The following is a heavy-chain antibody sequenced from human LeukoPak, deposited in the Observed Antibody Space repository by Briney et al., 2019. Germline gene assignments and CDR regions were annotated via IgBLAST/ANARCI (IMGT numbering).Heavy chain of an antibody. D-gene: IGHD2-2*02. CDR3: ARFPRVLPAVTPFDF. CDR1: GYTFTSYD. CDR2: LNPNSGAT. J-gene: IGHJ4*02. V-gene: IGHV1-2*02. Sequence: ASVKVSCKASGYTFTSYDINWVRQAPGQGLEWMGWLNPNSGATNYAQKFQGRVTMTRDTSISTAYMELSRLRSDDTAVYYCARFPRVLPAVTPFDFWGQGTLVTVSS.